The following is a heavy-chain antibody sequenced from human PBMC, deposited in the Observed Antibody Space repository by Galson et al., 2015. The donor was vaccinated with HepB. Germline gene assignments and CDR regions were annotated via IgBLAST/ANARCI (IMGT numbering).Heavy chain of an antibody. Sequence: SLRLSCAASGFTFNGYSMNWVRQAPGKGLEWVSSISGSGSYIYNTDSVRGRFTISRDNAKNSVYLQMNSLRAEDTAVYYCARDRYDYLWGNYRPPLDYWGQGTLVTVSS. J-gene: IGHJ4*02. CDR3: ARDRYDYLWGNYRPPLDY. CDR2: ISGSGSYI. V-gene: IGHV3-21*01. D-gene: IGHD3-16*02. CDR1: GFTFNGYS.